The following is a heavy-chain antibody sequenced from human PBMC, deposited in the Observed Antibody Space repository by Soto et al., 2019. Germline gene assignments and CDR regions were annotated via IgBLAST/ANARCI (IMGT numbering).Heavy chain of an antibody. Sequence: SETLSLTCTVSGGSVSSGSYYWSWIRQPPGKGLEWIGYIYYSGSTNYNPSLKSRVTISVDTSKNQFSLKLSSVTAADTAVYYCARAVYYDSSGYLYYFDYWGQGTLVTVSS. CDR2: IYYSGST. CDR1: GGSVSSGSYY. J-gene: IGHJ4*02. CDR3: ARAVYYDSSGYLYYFDY. V-gene: IGHV4-61*01. D-gene: IGHD3-22*01.